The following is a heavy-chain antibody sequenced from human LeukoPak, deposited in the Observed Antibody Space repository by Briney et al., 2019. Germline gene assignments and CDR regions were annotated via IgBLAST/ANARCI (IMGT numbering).Heavy chain of an antibody. CDR2: INHSGST. J-gene: IGHJ1*01. D-gene: IGHD3-22*01. CDR3: ARGYDSSGYYFEYFQH. CDR1: GFSLSTSGM. V-gene: IGHV4-39*07. Sequence: SGPALVKPTQTLTLTCTFSGFSLSTSGMCVSWIRQPPGKGLEWIGEINHSGSTNYNPSLKSRVTISVDTSKNQFSLKLSSVTAADTAVYYCARGYDSSGYYFEYFQHWGQGTLVTVSS.